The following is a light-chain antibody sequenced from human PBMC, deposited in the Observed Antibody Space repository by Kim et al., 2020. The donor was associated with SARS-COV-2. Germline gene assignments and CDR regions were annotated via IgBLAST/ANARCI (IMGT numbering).Light chain of an antibody. J-gene: IGLJ3*02. CDR3: QAWDSSTHV. CDR1: KLGDKY. V-gene: IGLV3-1*01. Sequence: SVSQGQTASITCSGDKLGDKYACWYQLKPGQSPVLVIYQDSKRPSGIPERFSGSNSGNTATLTISGTQAMDEADYYCQAWDSSTHVFGGGTQLTVL. CDR2: QDS.